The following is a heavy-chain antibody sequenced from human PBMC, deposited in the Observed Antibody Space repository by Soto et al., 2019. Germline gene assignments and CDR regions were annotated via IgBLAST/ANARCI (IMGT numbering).Heavy chain of an antibody. J-gene: IGHJ5*01. CDR1: GYTFGSYD. CDR3: ARAYGAGSFDF. V-gene: IGHV1-8*01. D-gene: IGHD3-10*01. CDR2: VNPNTGNT. Sequence: ASVKVSCKASGYTFGSYDVHWVRQATGQGLEWMGWVNPNTGNTGYAQRFQGRVTMTRDISKSTAYMELSRLTSEDTTIYYCARAYGAGSFDFWGPGTLVTVSS.